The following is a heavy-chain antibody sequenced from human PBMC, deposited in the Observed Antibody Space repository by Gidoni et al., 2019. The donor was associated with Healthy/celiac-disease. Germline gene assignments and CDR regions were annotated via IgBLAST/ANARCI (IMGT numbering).Heavy chain of an antibody. J-gene: IGHJ4*02. CDR3: AKDRILWFGELGEFDY. CDR1: GFTFSSYA. Sequence: EVQLLESGGGLVQPGGSLRLSCAASGFTFSSYAMGWVRQAPGKGLEWVSAISGSGGSTYYADSVKGRFTISRDNSKNTLYLQMNSLRAEDTAVYYCAKDRILWFGELGEFDYWGQGTLVTVSS. V-gene: IGHV3-23*01. CDR2: ISGSGGST. D-gene: IGHD3-10*01.